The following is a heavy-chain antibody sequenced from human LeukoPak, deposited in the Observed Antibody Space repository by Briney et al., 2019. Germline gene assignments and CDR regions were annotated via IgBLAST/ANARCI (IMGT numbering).Heavy chain of an antibody. CDR3: ARADYDYVWGSYRSRPYYFDY. D-gene: IGHD3-16*02. V-gene: IGHV1-46*01. CDR1: GYTFTSYY. J-gene: IGHJ4*02. Sequence: ASVKVSCKASGYTFTSYYIHWVRQAPGEGLEWMGIINPSGGSTSYAQKFQGRVTMTRDMSTSTVYMELSSLRSEDTAVYYCARADYDYVWGSYRSRPYYFDYWGQGTLVTVSS. CDR2: INPSGGST.